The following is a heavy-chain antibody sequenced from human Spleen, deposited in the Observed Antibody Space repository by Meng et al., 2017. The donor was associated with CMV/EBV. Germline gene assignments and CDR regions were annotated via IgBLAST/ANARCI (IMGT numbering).Heavy chain of an antibody. CDR1: GSTFSSYA. Sequence: ASGSTFSSYAMHWVRQAPGKGLEWVAVISYDGSNKYYADSVKGRFTISRDNSKNTLYLQMNSLRAEDTAVYYCARGAAADFYGMDVWGQGTTVTVSS. V-gene: IGHV3-30-3*01. D-gene: IGHD6-13*01. CDR3: ARGAAADFYGMDV. CDR2: ISYDGSNK. J-gene: IGHJ6*02.